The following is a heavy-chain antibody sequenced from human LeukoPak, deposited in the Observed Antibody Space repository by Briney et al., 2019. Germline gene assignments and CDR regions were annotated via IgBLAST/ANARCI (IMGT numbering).Heavy chain of an antibody. J-gene: IGHJ4*02. CDR1: GFTFSSYA. V-gene: IGHV3-30-3*01. Sequence: GGSLRLSCAASGFTFSSYAMHWVRQAPGKGLEWVAVISYDGSNKYYADSVKGRFTISRDNSKNTLYLQMNSLRAEDTAVYYCAPISIAAAGTGYWGQGTLVTVSS. CDR2: ISYDGSNK. CDR3: APISIAAAGTGY. D-gene: IGHD6-13*01.